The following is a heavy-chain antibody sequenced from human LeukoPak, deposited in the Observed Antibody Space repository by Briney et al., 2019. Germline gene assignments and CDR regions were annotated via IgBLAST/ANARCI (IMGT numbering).Heavy chain of an antibody. D-gene: IGHD6-13*01. J-gene: IGHJ6*03. Sequence: ASVKVSCTASGYTFTSYGISWVRQAPGQGLEWMGWISAYNGNTNYAQKLQGRVTMTTDASTSTAYMELRSLRSDDTAVYYCARAEQLVRRPYYYYYMDVWGKGTTVTVSS. CDR1: GYTFTSYG. V-gene: IGHV1-18*01. CDR3: ARAEQLVRRPYYYYYMDV. CDR2: ISAYNGNT.